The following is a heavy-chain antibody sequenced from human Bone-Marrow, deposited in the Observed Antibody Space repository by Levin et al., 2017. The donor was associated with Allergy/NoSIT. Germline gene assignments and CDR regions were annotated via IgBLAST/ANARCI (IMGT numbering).Heavy chain of an antibody. D-gene: IGHD2-15*01. V-gene: IGHV2-5*02. Sequence: SDSTLVKPTQTLTLTCSFSGFSLNTNEVGVGWIRQPPGKALEWLALIYWDDDERYSPSLKNRLTITKDTSKNQVVLTMTNMDPVDTATYFCAHRSCSGGTCSHFDYWGQGTLVTVSS. J-gene: IGHJ4*02. CDR3: AHRSCSGGTCSHFDY. CDR2: IYWDDDE. CDR1: GFSLNTNEVG.